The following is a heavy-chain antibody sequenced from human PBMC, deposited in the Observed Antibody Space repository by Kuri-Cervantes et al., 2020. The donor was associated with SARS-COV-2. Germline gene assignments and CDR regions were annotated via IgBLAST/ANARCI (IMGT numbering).Heavy chain of an antibody. CDR2: ISTFNANT. D-gene: IGHD2-21*01. Sequence: ASVKVSCKASGYTFTSYGISWFRQAPGQGLEWMGWISTFNANTNYAQKFQGRVTMTTDTSTSTVYMELSSLTSEDTAIYYCYCAPKEGFDSWGQGTLVTVSS. CDR1: GYTFTSYG. J-gene: IGHJ4*02. V-gene: IGHV1-18*01. CDR3: YCAPKEGFDS.